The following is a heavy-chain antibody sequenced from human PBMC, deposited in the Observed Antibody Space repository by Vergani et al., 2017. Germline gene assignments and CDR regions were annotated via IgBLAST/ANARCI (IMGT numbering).Heavy chain of an antibody. Sequence: QVQLVESGGGVVQPGRSLRLSCADSGFTFSSYGMHWVRQAPGKGLEWVAVITYDGNNKYYAESVKGRFTISRDTAENTIYWQMNSLRVEATAVYYFAKGVVIVVVQVARVNFMDVWSKGTTVTVSS. J-gene: IGHJ6*03. CDR2: ITYDGNNK. V-gene: IGHV3-30*18. CDR3: AKGVVIVVVQVARVNFMDV. CDR1: GFTFSSYG. D-gene: IGHD2-2*01.